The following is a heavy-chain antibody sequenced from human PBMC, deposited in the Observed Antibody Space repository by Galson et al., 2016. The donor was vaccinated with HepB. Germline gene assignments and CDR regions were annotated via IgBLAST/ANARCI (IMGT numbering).Heavy chain of an antibody. D-gene: IGHD1-26*01. Sequence: SLRLSCAASGFGFDDFEMHWLRQAPGTRLEWVSGISWSVNSIAYPDPVKGRFPIHRDHAKNSLFLQMRNLRPEDAAVYYCVKDNWEREAGIGGSFDLWGQGTLVTVSS. CDR3: VKDNWEREAGIGGSFDL. V-gene: IGHV3-9*01. CDR1: GFGFDDFE. CDR2: ISWSVNSI. J-gene: IGHJ4*02.